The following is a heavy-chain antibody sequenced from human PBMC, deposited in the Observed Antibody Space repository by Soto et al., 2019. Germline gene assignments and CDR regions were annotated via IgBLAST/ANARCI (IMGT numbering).Heavy chain of an antibody. V-gene: IGHV4-34*01. J-gene: IGHJ3*02. D-gene: IGHD2-2*01. CDR2: INHSGST. CDR1: GGSFSGYY. Sequence: QVQLQQWGAGLLKPSETLSLTCAVYGGSFSGYYWSWIRQPPGKGLEWIGEINHSGSTNYNPSLKSRVTISVDTSKNQFSLKLSSVTAADTAVYYCARLPNDIVVVPAAMRGAFDIWGQGTMVTVSS. CDR3: ARLPNDIVVVPAAMRGAFDI.